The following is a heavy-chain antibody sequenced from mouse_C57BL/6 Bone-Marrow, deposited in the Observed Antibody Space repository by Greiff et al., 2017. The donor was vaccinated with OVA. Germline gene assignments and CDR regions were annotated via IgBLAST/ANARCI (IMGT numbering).Heavy chain of an antibody. J-gene: IGHJ1*03. D-gene: IGHD1-1*01. CDR1: GFNIKDDY. Sequence: VQLQQSGAELVRPGASVKLSCTASGFNIKDDYMHWVKQRPEQGLEWIGWIDPENGDTEYASKFQGKATITADTSSDTAYLQLSSLTSEDTAVYYCTSITTVVAGDWYVDVWGTGTTVTVSS. CDR3: TSITTVVAGDWYVDV. V-gene: IGHV14-4*01. CDR2: IDPENGDT.